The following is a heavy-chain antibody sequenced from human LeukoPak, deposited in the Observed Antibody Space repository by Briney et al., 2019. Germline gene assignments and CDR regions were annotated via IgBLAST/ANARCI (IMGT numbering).Heavy chain of an antibody. J-gene: IGHJ5*02. D-gene: IGHD2-2*01. Sequence: SVKVSCKASGGTFSSYAISWVRQAPGQGLEWMGGIIPIFGTANYAQKFQGRVTITPDESTSTAYMELSSLRSEDTAVYYCAREGYCSSTSCYGTNWFDPWGQGTLVTVSS. CDR2: IIPIFGTA. CDR1: GGTFSSYA. CDR3: AREGYCSSTSCYGTNWFDP. V-gene: IGHV1-69*13.